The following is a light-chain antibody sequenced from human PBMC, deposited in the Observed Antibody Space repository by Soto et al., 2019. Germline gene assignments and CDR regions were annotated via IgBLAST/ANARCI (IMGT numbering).Light chain of an antibody. Sequence: QSLLTQPPSVSGAPGQRVTISCTGSSSNIGAGYDVNWYQQLPETAPKLLIFGDSNRPSGVPDRFSGSKSGTSASLVITGLQADDEADYYCQSNDNGLSGSDDFGTGTKVTVL. J-gene: IGLJ1*01. CDR3: QSNDNGLSGSDD. CDR2: GDS. V-gene: IGLV1-40*01. CDR1: SSNIGAGYD.